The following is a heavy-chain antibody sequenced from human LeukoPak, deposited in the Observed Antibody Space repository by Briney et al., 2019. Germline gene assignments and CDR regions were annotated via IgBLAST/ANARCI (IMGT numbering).Heavy chain of an antibody. CDR2: ISDPHSGSQT. V-gene: IGHV3-23*01. CDR1: GFTFSSYT. CDR3: AKGGASITMIVVVFDY. J-gene: IGHJ4*02. Sequence: GGSLRLSCAASGFTFSSYTMNWVRQALGQGLEWVSTISDPHSGSQTHYADSVKGRFTISRDDSQNTVYLQMDSLRAEDTAVYYCAKGGASITMIVVVFDYWGQGTLVTVSS. D-gene: IGHD3-22*01.